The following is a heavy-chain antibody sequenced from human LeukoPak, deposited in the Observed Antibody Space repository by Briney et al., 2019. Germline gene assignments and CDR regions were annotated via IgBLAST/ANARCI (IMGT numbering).Heavy chain of an antibody. CDR2: INHSGST. V-gene: IGHV4-34*01. D-gene: IGHD3-3*01. CDR1: GFTFSSYG. J-gene: IGHJ4*02. Sequence: PGGSLRLSCAASGFTFSSYGMSWVRQAPGKGLEWIGEINHSGSTNYNPSLKSRVTISVDTSKNQFSLKLSSVTAADTAVYYCARGEIFPFFDYWGQGTLVTVSS. CDR3: ARGEIFPFFDY.